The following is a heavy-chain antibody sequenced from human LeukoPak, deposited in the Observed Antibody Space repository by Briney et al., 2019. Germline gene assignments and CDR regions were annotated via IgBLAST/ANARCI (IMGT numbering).Heavy chain of an antibody. V-gene: IGHV1-69*04. CDR1: GGTFSSYA. J-gene: IGHJ6*02. CDR2: IIPILGIA. CDR3: ARRKTMVRGMDGMDV. D-gene: IGHD3-10*01. Sequence: SVKVSCKASGGTFSSYAISWVRQAPGQGLEWMGRIIPILGIANYAQKFQGRVTITADKSTSTAYMELSSLRSEDTAVYYCARRKTMVRGMDGMDVWGQGTTVTVSS.